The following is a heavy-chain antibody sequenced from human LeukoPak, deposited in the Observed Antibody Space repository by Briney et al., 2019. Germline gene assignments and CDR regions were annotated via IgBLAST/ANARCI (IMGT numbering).Heavy chain of an antibody. CDR2: ISYDGSNK. V-gene: IGHV3-30*04. CDR3: ARSRYSSGWYYFDY. CDR1: GFTFSSYA. J-gene: IGHJ4*02. D-gene: IGHD6-19*01. Sequence: GGSLRLSCAASGFTFSSYAMHWVRQAPGKGLEWVAVISYDGSNKYYADSVKGRFTISRDNSKNTLYLQMNSLRAEDTAVYYCARSRYSSGWYYFDYWGQGTLVTVSS.